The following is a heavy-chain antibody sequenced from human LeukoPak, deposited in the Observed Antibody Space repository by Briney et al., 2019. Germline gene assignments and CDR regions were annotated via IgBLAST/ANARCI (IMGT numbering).Heavy chain of an antibody. CDR1: GFTFSDYY. V-gene: IGHV3-11*04. CDR3: ARAAVYCSSTSCFDY. Sequence: GGSLRLSCAASGFTFSDYYMSWIRQAPGKGLEWVSYISSSGSIIYYADSVKGRFTISRDNAENSLYLQMNSLRAEDTAVYYCARAAVYCSSTSCFDYWGQGTLVTVSS. D-gene: IGHD2-2*01. CDR2: ISSSGSII. J-gene: IGHJ4*02.